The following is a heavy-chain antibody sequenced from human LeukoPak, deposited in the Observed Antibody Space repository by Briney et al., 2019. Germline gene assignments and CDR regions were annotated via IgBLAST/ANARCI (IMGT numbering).Heavy chain of an antibody. D-gene: IGHD5-24*01. CDR2: SSDSGGST. CDR3: ARGREVRRDAYNHNWFDP. J-gene: IGHJ5*02. V-gene: IGHV3-23*01. Sequence: GGSLTLSCAASGFTFSSFAMSWVRQAPGKGLEWVSGSSDSGGSTYYADSVEGRFTIFRDNSKNTLYLQMNSLRAEDTAVYYCARGREVRRDAYNHNWFDPWGQGTQVTVSS. CDR1: GFTFSSFA.